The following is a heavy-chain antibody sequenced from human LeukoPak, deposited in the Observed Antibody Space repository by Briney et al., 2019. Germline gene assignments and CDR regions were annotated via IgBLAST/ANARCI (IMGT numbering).Heavy chain of an antibody. Sequence: SETLSLTCTVSGGSISSYYWSWIRQPPGKGLEWIGYIYYSGSTNYNPSLKSRVTISVDTSKNQFPLKLSSVTAADTAVYYCARTVGATTIDYWGQGTLVTVSS. D-gene: IGHD1-26*01. CDR1: GGSISSYY. CDR3: ARTVGATTIDY. CDR2: IYYSGST. J-gene: IGHJ4*02. V-gene: IGHV4-59*01.